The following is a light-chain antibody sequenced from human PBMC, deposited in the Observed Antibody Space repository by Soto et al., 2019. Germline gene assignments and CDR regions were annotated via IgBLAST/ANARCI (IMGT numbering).Light chain of an antibody. V-gene: IGKV3-11*01. CDR3: QQRSNWPT. J-gene: IGKJ5*01. CDR2: DAS. Sequence: EIVLTQSPATLSLSPGERATLSCRASQSFSSYLAWYQQKPGQAPRLLIYDASNRATGIPARFSGSGSGTDFTLTISSLEPEDFAVYHCQQRSNWPTFGQGTRLEIK. CDR1: QSFSSY.